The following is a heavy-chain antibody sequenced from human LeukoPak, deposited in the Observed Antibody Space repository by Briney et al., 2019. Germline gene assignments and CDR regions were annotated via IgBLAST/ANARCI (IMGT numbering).Heavy chain of an antibody. CDR1: GYTFTGYC. CDR2: INPNSGGT. J-gene: IGHJ6*02. CDR3: ARDGLRFFGDALNYYGMDV. Sequence: GASVKVSCKASGYTFTGYCMHWVRQAPGQGLEWMGWINPNSGGTNYAQKFQGRVTMTRDTSISTAYMELSRLRSDDTAVYYCARDGLRFFGDALNYYGMDVWGQGTTVTVSS. D-gene: IGHD3-3*01. V-gene: IGHV1-2*02.